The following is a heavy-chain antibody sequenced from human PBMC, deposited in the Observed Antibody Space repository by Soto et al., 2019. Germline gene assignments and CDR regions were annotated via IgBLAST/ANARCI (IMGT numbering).Heavy chain of an antibody. Sequence: ASVKVSCKASGYIFTSYPMHWVRQAPGHSLEWMGWINTGTGNTKYSQNFQGRVSTSWDTSASTAYLELSSLKSEDTALYYCARQNRIGLWDLWGQGTLVTVSS. CDR3: ARQNRIGLWDL. V-gene: IGHV1-3*04. CDR2: INTGTGNT. CDR1: GYIFTSYP. J-gene: IGHJ5*02. D-gene: IGHD3-16*01.